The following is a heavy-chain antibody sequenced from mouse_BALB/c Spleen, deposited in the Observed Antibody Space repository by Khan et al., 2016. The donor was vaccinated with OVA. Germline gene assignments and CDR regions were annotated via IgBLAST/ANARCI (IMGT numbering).Heavy chain of an antibody. J-gene: IGHJ1*01. CDR1: GFTFTEYT. V-gene: IGHV1-18*01. CDR3: ARRDYYAYYWFFDV. D-gene: IGHD1-2*01. CDR2: INPNNGGT. Sequence: EVQLQQSGPELVKPGASVKISCKTSGFTFTEYTMHWVKQSHGKSLEWIGRINPNNGGTTYTQKFKGKATLTVDKSSSTAYMELRSLTSEDSAVYYGARRDYYAYYWFFDVWGAGTTVTVSS.